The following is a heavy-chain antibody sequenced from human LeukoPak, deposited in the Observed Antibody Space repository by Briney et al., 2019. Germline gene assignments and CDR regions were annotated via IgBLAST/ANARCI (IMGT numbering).Heavy chain of an antibody. CDR3: ARGVAAALIQDAFDI. CDR2: IYYSGST. D-gene: IGHD6-13*01. J-gene: IGHJ3*02. CDR1: GGSISSYY. Sequence: SETLSLTCTVSGGSISSYYWSWIRQPPGKGLEWIGYIYYSGSTNYNPSLKSRVTVSVDTSKNQFSLKLSSVTAADTAVYYCARGVAAALIQDAFDIWGQGTMVTVSS. V-gene: IGHV4-59*01.